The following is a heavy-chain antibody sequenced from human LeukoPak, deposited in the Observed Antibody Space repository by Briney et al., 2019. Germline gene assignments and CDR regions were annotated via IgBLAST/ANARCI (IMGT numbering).Heavy chain of an antibody. V-gene: IGHV3-21*01. CDR1: GFTFSSYS. CDR2: MSSCRSYI. D-gene: IGHD1-26*01. J-gene: IGHJ4*02. CDR3: ARAMLGGSYFDY. Sequence: GGSLTLSCAVSGFTFSSYSTEWVRQAPGKAVESVSSMSSCRSYIYYVDSVKGRSTISRDNAKNSLYLQMNSLRAEDTAVYYCARAMLGGSYFDYWGQGTLVTVSS.